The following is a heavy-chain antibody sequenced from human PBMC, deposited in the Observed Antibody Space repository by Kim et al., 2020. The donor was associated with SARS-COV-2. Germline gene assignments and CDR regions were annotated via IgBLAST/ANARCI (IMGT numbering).Heavy chain of an antibody. CDR1: GGSISSYY. J-gene: IGHJ6*03. Sequence: SETLSLTCTVSGGSISSYYWSWIRQPPGKGLEWIGYIYYSGSTNNTPSLKSRVTISVDTSENQFSLKLGSVTPPDTAVYSCARQSLWFGGLFGEKKYY. D-gene: IGHD3-10*01. CDR3: ARQSLWFGGLFGEKKYY. CDR2: IYYSGST. V-gene: IGHV4-59*08.